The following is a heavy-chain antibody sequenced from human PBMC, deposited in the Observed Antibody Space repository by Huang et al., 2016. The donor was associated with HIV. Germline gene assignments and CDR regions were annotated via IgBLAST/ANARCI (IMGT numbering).Heavy chain of an antibody. CDR3: ARLPGSITMIRGVITDPY. CDR1: GGSIRSDNYY. Sequence: QLQLQESGPGLVKPSETLSLTCTVSGGSIRSDNYYWGRIRQPPGKGLEWIGRIYYSGSTYYNPSLKSRVTITVDTSKNQFSLKMRSVTAADTAVYYCARLPGSITMIRGVITDPYWGQGTLVTVSS. D-gene: IGHD3-10*01. V-gene: IGHV4-39*01. J-gene: IGHJ4*02. CDR2: IYYSGST.